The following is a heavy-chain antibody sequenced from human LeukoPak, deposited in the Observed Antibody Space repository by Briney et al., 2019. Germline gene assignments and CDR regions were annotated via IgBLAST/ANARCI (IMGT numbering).Heavy chain of an antibody. J-gene: IGHJ6*03. V-gene: IGHV3-66*02. D-gene: IGHD2/OR15-2a*01. CDR2: IYSGGST. CDR3: ARNTYFYYMDV. Sequence: TGGSLRLSCAASGFTVSSNYMSWVRQAPGKGLERVSVIYSGGSTYYADSVQGRFTISRDNSKNTLYLRMNSLRAEDTAVYYCARNTYFYYMDVWGKGTTVTVSS. CDR1: GFTVSSNY.